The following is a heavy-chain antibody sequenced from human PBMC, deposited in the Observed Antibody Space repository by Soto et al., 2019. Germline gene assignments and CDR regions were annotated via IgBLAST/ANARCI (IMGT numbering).Heavy chain of an antibody. J-gene: IGHJ4*02. D-gene: IGHD5-18*01. Sequence: PSETLSLTCAVSGDSISSGGYSWSWIRQPPGKGLEWIGFIYHSGSTYYNPSLKSRVTISVDRSKNQFSLKLSSVTAADTAIYFCASGDTVITHFDYWGQGTLVTVSS. CDR2: IYHSGST. CDR1: GDSISSGGYS. CDR3: ASGDTVITHFDY. V-gene: IGHV4-30-2*01.